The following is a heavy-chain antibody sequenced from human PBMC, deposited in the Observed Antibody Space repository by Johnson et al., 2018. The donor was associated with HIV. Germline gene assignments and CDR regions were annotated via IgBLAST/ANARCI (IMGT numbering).Heavy chain of an antibody. CDR1: GFTVSSNY. V-gene: IGHV3-66*01. Sequence: EVQLVESGGGLVQRGGSLRLSCAASGFTVSSNYMSWVRQAPGKGLEWVSIIYSGGSTDYADSVKGRFTISRDNSKNTLYLQMNSLRAEDTAVYYCARDNVAVAGGASDIWGQGTMVIVSS. D-gene: IGHD6-19*01. J-gene: IGHJ3*02. CDR3: ARDNVAVAGGASDI. CDR2: IYSGGST.